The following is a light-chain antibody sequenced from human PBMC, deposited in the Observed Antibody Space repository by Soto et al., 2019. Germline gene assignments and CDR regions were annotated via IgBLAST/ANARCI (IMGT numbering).Light chain of an antibody. CDR3: SSYTSSSTRV. CDR1: SSDVGGYNY. Sequence: QSVLTQPASVSGSPGQSITISCTGTSSDVGGYNYVSWYQQHPGKAPKLMIYEVSNRPSGVSNRFSGSKSGNTASLTISGRQAEDEADYYCSSYTSSSTRVFGTATKLTVL. CDR2: EVS. V-gene: IGLV2-14*01. J-gene: IGLJ1*01.